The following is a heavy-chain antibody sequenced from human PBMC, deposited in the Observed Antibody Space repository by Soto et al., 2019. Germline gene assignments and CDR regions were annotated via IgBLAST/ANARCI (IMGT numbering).Heavy chain of an antibody. CDR3: ARVHVVVITYWFDP. V-gene: IGHV4-34*01. D-gene: IGHD3-22*01. J-gene: IGHJ5*02. Sequence: QVQLQQWGAGLLKPSETLSLTCAVYGGSFSGYYWSWIRQPPGEGLEWIGEINHSGSTNYNPSLKSRVTISVDTSKNQFSLKLSSVTAADTAVYYCARVHVVVITYWFDPWGQGTLVTVSS. CDR2: INHSGST. CDR1: GGSFSGYY.